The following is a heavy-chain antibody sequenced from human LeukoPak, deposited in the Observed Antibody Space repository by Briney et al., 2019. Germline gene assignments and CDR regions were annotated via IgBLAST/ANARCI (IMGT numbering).Heavy chain of an antibody. CDR3: AKVIAVATNIFDY. CDR2: ISGSGGSA. CDR1: GFTFSSYA. D-gene: IGHD6-19*01. Sequence: GGSLRLSCAASGFTFSSYAMSWVRQAPGKGLEWVSAISGSGGSAYYADFVKGRFTISRDNSKNTLYLQMNSLRAEDTAVYYCAKVIAVATNIFDYWGQGTLVTVSS. J-gene: IGHJ4*02. V-gene: IGHV3-23*01.